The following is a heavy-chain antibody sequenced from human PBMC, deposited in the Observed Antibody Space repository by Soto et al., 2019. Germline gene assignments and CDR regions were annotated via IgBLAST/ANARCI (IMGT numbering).Heavy chain of an antibody. CDR2: ISYDGSNK. CDR1: GFTFSSYG. Sequence: GGSLRLSCAASGFTFSSYGMHWVRQAPGKGLEWVAVISYDGSNKYYADSVKGRFTISRDNSKNTLYLQMNSLRAEDTAVYYCAKDRAAARFLFDYWGQGTLVTVSS. D-gene: IGHD3-10*01. J-gene: IGHJ4*02. V-gene: IGHV3-30*18. CDR3: AKDRAAARFLFDY.